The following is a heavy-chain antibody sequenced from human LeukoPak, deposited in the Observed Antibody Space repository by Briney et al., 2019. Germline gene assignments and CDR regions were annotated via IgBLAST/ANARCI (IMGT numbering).Heavy chain of an antibody. V-gene: IGHV4-59*01. CDR3: ARVDSSGWWLLGAFDI. J-gene: IGHJ3*02. D-gene: IGHD6-19*01. CDR2: IYYSGST. Sequence: SETLSLTCTVSGGSISSYYWSWIRQPPGKGLEWIGYIYYSGSTNYNPSLKSRVTISVDTSKNQFSLKLSSVTAADTAVYYCARVDSSGWWLLGAFDIWGQGTMVTVSS. CDR1: GGSISSYY.